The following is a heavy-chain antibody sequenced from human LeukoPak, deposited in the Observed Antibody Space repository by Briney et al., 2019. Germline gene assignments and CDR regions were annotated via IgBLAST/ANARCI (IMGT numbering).Heavy chain of an antibody. J-gene: IGHJ4*02. D-gene: IGHD3-22*01. Sequence: QSGRSLRLSCAASRFTFSSYAMHWVRQAPGKGLEWVAVISYDGSNKYYAESVKGRFTISRDNSKNTLYLQMNSLRAEDTAVYYCAKSSSGFWGQGTLVTVSS. CDR1: RFTFSSYA. V-gene: IGHV3-30*04. CDR3: AKSSSGF. CDR2: ISYDGSNK.